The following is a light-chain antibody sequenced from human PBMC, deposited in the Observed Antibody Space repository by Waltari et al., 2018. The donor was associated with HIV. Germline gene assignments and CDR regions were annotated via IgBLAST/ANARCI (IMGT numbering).Light chain of an antibody. Sequence: QSALTQPASVSGSPGQSITISCTGTRSNVGSYNLVSWYQQHPGRAPKVMIYEVSKRPSGVSNRFAGSKSGNTASLTISGLQAEYEADYYCCSYTGSNPFLLFGGGTKLTVL. CDR2: EVS. V-gene: IGLV2-23*02. CDR1: RSNVGSYNL. J-gene: IGLJ2*01. CDR3: CSYTGSNPFLL.